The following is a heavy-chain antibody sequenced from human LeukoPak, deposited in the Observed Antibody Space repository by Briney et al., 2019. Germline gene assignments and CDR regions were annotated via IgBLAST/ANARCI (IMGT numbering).Heavy chain of an antibody. D-gene: IGHD1-26*01. J-gene: IGHJ4*02. Sequence: SETLSLTCTVSGASISSSSYYWGWIRQPPGKGLEWIVSIYYSGNTYYNPSLKSRVTISVETSKNQLSLKLSSVTAADTAVYYCASLGGRTAFGYWGQGTLVTVSS. CDR1: GASISSSSYY. CDR2: IYYSGNT. CDR3: ASLGGRTAFGY. V-gene: IGHV4-39*07.